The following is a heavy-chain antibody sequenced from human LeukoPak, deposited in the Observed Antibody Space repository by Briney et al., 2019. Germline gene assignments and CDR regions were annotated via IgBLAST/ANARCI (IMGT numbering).Heavy chain of an antibody. CDR2: ISSSSNYI. V-gene: IGHV3-21*01. Sequence: GGSLRLSCAASGFTFSSYSMNWVRQAPGKGLEWVSSISSSSNYIYYADSVKGRFTISRDNAKNSLYLQMNSLRAEDTAVYYCARVYDSSGYSINYFDYWGQGTLVTVSS. J-gene: IGHJ4*02. D-gene: IGHD3-22*01. CDR3: ARVYDSSGYSINYFDY. CDR1: GFTFSSYS.